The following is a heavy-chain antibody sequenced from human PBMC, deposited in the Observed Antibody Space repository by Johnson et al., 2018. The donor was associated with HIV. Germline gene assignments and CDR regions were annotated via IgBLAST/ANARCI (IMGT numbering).Heavy chain of an antibody. V-gene: IGHV3-30-3*01. CDR3: AREGAVAGLGDAFDI. D-gene: IGHD6-19*01. CDR2: ISYDGSNK. J-gene: IGHJ3*02. CDR1: GFTFSSYA. Sequence: VQLVESGGGVVQPGRSLRLSCAASGFTFSSYAMHWVRQAPGKGLEWVAVISYDGSNKYYADSVKGRFTISRDNSKNTLYLQMNSLGAEDTAVYYCAREGAVAGLGDAFDIWGQGTMVTVSS.